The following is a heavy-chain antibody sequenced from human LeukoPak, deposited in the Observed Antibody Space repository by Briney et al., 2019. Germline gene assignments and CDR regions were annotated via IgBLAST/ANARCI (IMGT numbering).Heavy chain of an antibody. D-gene: IGHD1-26*01. CDR3: AKDLGIVGATETLDY. V-gene: IGHV3-23*01. CDR1: GFTFSSFA. Sequence: GGSLRLSCAASGFTFSSFALSWVRQAPGKGLEWVSSISGSGGSTSYADSVKGRFTISRDNSKNTLYVQMNSLRGEDTAVYYCAKDLGIVGATETLDYWGQGTLVTVSS. J-gene: IGHJ4*02. CDR2: ISGSGGST.